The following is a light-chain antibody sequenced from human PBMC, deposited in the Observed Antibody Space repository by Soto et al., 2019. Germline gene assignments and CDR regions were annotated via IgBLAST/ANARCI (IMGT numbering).Light chain of an antibody. Sequence: EVVLTQSPASLSVSPGERATLSCRASQSINNLLAWYQQKPGQAPRLLIYATSTRATGIPVRFSGSGSGTEFTLTISPLQSEDFAVYCCQQYNNWPITFGPGTRLE. V-gene: IGKV3-15*01. CDR1: QSINNL. CDR2: ATS. J-gene: IGKJ5*01. CDR3: QQYNNWPIT.